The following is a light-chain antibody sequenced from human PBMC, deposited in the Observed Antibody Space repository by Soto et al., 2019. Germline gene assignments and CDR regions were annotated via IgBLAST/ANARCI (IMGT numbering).Light chain of an antibody. CDR3: QRYNSYSES. CDR2: KAS. Sequence: DIQMTQSPSTLSGSVGDRVTITFRASQTRSSWLAWYQQKPGKAPKLLNYKASTVKSGVPLRFSGSGSGTEFTLASSSLQPDDFATYYCQRYNSYSESFGQGTKVEFK. V-gene: IGKV1-5*03. CDR1: QTRSSW. J-gene: IGKJ1*01.